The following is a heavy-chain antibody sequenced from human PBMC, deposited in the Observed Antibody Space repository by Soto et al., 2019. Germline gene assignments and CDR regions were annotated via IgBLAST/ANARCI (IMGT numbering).Heavy chain of an antibody. CDR2: IIPALGTA. V-gene: IGHV1-69*08. Sequence: QDQLVQSGAEVKKPGSSVKVSCKASGGTFSSHTFSWVRQAPGQGLEWMGRIIPALGTATYAQKFQGRVTMTADEAATTVYMELNSLRSEDTAVYYCARPDFGDYWAVDLWGRGTLVTVSS. CDR1: GGTFSSHT. J-gene: IGHJ2*01. CDR3: ARPDFGDYWAVDL. D-gene: IGHD4-17*01.